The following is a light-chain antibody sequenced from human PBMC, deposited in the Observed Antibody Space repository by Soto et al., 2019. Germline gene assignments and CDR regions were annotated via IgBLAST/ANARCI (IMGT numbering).Light chain of an antibody. Sequence: DIQMTQSPSSLSASVGDRVTITCRASQSISSYLNLYQQKPGKAPKLLIYAASSLQSGVPSRFSGSGSGTDFTLTISSLQPEDFANYYCQQSYSTPYTFGQGTTLEIK. CDR3: QQSYSTPYT. V-gene: IGKV1-39*01. CDR1: QSISSY. J-gene: IGKJ2*01. CDR2: AAS.